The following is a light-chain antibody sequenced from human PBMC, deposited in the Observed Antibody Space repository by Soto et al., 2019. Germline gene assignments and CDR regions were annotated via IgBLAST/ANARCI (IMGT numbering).Light chain of an antibody. V-gene: IGKV4-1*01. CDR1: QXILYSSNNKNY. CDR3: QQYYSAPLT. J-gene: IGKJ4*01. Sequence: DIVMTHSPDSLAVSLAERAAINXXSIQXILYSSNNKNYLVWYQQKPGQPPKXXIYWASTRESGVPDRFSGSGSGTDFTLTISSLQAEDVAVYYCQQYYSAPLTFGGGTKVDIK. CDR2: WAS.